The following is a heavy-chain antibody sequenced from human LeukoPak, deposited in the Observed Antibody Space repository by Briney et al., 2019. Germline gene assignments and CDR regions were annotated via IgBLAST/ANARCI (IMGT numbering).Heavy chain of an antibody. D-gene: IGHD6-19*01. CDR3: ARSRRDRNIAVADDY. CDR1: GFTFSSYS. V-gene: IGHV3-48*04. J-gene: IGHJ4*02. CDR2: ISSSSSTI. Sequence: GGSLRLSCAASGFTFSSYSMNWVRQAPGKGLEWVSYISSSSSTIYYADSVKGRFTISRDNAKNSLYLQMNSLRAEDTAVYYCARSRRDRNIAVADDYWGQGTLVTVSS.